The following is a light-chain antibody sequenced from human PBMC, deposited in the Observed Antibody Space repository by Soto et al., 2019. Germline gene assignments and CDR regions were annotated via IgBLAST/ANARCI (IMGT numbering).Light chain of an antibody. J-gene: IGKJ1*01. CDR1: QSVKNNY. CDR3: QQYGSSPT. CDR2: GAS. Sequence: EIVLTQSPGTLSLSPGERVTHSCRASQSVKNNYLAWYRQKPGQAPRLLIYGASNRATDIPDRFSGSGSGTDFTLTISRLEPEDFAVYYCQQYGSSPTLGQGTKVDTK. V-gene: IGKV3-20*01.